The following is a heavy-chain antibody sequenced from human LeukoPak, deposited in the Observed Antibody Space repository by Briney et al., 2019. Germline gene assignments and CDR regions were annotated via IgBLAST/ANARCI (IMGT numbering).Heavy chain of an antibody. CDR1: GGSISSYY. V-gene: IGHV4-59*01. J-gene: IGHJ3*02. CDR3: ARDPRTLCSGGSCDTTNAFDI. D-gene: IGHD2-15*01. Sequence: PSGTLSLTCTVSGGSISSYYWSWIRQPPGKGLEWIGYIYYSGSTNYNPSLKSRVTISVDTSKNQFSLKLSSVTAADTAVYYCARDPRTLCSGGSCDTTNAFDIWGQGTMATVSS. CDR2: IYYSGST.